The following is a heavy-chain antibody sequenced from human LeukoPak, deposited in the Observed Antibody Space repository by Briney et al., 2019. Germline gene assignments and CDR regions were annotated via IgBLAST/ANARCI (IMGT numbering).Heavy chain of an antibody. D-gene: IGHD2-2*02. Sequence: ASVKVSCKASGYTFTGYYMHWVRLAPGQGLEWMGWINPNSGGTNYAQKFQGRVTMTRDTSISTAYMELSRLRSDDTAVYYCARDPGNCSSTSCYTEVGHASYYYGMDVWGQGTTVTVSS. V-gene: IGHV1-2*02. J-gene: IGHJ6*02. CDR2: INPNSGGT. CDR3: ARDPGNCSSTSCYTEVGHASYYYGMDV. CDR1: GYTFTGYY.